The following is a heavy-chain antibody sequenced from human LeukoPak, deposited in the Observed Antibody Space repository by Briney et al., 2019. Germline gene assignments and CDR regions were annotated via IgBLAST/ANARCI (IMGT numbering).Heavy chain of an antibody. Sequence: PSETLSLTCTVSAGSISSYYWSWIRQPPGKGLEWIGYIYYSGSTNYNPSLKSRVTISVDTSKNQFSLKLSSVTAADTAVYYCARDYYYGSGNSNWFDPWGQGTLVTVSS. J-gene: IGHJ5*02. V-gene: IGHV4-59*12. CDR1: AGSISSYY. CDR2: IYYSGST. D-gene: IGHD3-10*01. CDR3: ARDYYYGSGNSNWFDP.